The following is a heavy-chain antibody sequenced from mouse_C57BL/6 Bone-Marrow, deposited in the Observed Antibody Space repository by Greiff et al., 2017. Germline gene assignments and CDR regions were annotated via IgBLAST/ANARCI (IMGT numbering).Heavy chain of an antibody. J-gene: IGHJ1*03. Sequence: QVQLQQPGAELVKPGASVKLSCKASGYTFTSYWMHWVKQRPGRGLEWIGRIDPNSGGTKYNEKIKSKATLTVDKPSSTAYTQLSSVTSEDSAVYYCARRRGWCFDVGGTGTTVTVSS. CDR2: IDPNSGGT. V-gene: IGHV1-72*01. CDR3: ARRRGWCFDV. CDR1: GYTFTSYW.